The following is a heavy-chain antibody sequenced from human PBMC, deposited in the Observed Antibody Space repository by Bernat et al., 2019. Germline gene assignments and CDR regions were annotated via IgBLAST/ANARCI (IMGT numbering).Heavy chain of an antibody. V-gene: IGHV3-15*07. CDR1: GFTFSNAW. CDR3: TTDGRYDYPTSDY. J-gene: IGHJ4*02. D-gene: IGHD3-16*01. Sequence: EMQLVESGGGLVKPGGSLRLSCSASGFTFSNAWMNWVRQAPGKGLEWVGRIKSKTDGGTTDYAAPVKGRFTISRDDSKNTLYLQMNSMKTEDTAVYSCTTDGRYDYPTSDYWGQGTLVTVSS. CDR2: IKSKTDGGTT.